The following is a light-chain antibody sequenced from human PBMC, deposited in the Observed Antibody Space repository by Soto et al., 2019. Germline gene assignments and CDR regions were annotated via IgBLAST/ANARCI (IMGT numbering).Light chain of an antibody. CDR3: TSYTSSSTLDV. CDR1: SSDVGGYNY. Sequence: QSALTQPASASGSPGQSITISCTGTSSDVGGYNYVSWYQQHPGKAPKLMIYEVSNRPLGVSNRFSGSKSGNTASLTISGLQAEDEADYYCTSYTSSSTLDVFGTGTRSPS. V-gene: IGLV2-14*01. CDR2: EVS. J-gene: IGLJ1*01.